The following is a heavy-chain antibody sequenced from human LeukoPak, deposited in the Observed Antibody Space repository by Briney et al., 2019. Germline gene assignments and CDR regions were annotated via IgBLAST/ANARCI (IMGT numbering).Heavy chain of an antibody. Sequence: PGGSLRLSCAASGFTFSSYSMNWVRLAPGKGLEWVSSINSSSDYIYYADSVKGRFTISRDNAKNSLYLQMNSLRAGDTAVYYCARALRDCTSTSCYVGGYWGQGTLVTVSS. CDR3: ARALRDCTSTSCYVGGY. J-gene: IGHJ4*02. CDR2: INSSSDYI. CDR1: GFTFSSYS. V-gene: IGHV3-21*01. D-gene: IGHD2-2*01.